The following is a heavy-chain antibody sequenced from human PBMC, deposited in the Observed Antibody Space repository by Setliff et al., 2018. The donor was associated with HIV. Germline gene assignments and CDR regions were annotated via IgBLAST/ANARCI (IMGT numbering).Heavy chain of an antibody. J-gene: IGHJ6*03. CDR1: GGSISSHY. CDR3: ARLRLLYYYYYMDV. CDR2: IYYSGSP. V-gene: IGHV4-59*11. Sequence: SETLSLTCTVSGGSISSHYWSWIRQPPGKGLEWIGYIYYSGSPNYNPSLKSRVTISVDTSRNQFSLNLTSVTAADTAVYYCARLRLLYYYYYMDVWGKGTTVTV.